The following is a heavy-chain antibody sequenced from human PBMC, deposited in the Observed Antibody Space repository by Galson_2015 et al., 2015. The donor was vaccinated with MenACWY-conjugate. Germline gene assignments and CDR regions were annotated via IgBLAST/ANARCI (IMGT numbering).Heavy chain of an antibody. J-gene: IGHJ4*02. V-gene: IGHV3-30*19. CDR1: GFTFSRYG. CDR2: IWFDGSKN. Sequence: LRLSCAASGFTFSRYGMHWVRQAPGKGLEWVAVIWFDGSKNFYADSVKGRFTISRDNSKNTVSLQMNGLTTEDTAVYFCARVLSSGWTRQFDYWGQGTLVAVST. D-gene: IGHD6-19*01. CDR3: ARVLSSGWTRQFDY.